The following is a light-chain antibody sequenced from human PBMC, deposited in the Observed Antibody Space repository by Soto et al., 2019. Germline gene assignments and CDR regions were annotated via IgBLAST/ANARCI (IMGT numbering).Light chain of an antibody. CDR2: GAS. Sequence: EIVLTQSPGTLSLSPGERTTLSCRASQSVSSSYLAWYQQKPGQAPRLLIYGASNRATGIPDRFSGSGPGTDFTLTISRLEPEDFAVYYCQQYGSSPRTFGQGTKVEIK. CDR3: QQYGSSPRT. V-gene: IGKV3-20*01. CDR1: QSVSSSY. J-gene: IGKJ1*01.